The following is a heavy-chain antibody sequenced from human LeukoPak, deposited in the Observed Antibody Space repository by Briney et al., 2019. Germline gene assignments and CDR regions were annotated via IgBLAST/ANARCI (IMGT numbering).Heavy chain of an antibody. Sequence: SVKGRFTISRDNAKNSLYLQMNSLRAEDTAVYYCARRITIFGVVTSFDPWGQGTLVTVSS. J-gene: IGHJ5*02. CDR3: ARRITIFGVVTSFDP. V-gene: IGHV3-48*01. D-gene: IGHD3-3*01.